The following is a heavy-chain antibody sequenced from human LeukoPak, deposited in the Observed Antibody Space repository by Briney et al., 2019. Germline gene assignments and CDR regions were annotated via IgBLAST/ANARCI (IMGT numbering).Heavy chain of an antibody. CDR2: ISGSGGST. CDR1: GLTFSSYA. J-gene: IGHJ4*02. Sequence: PRGSLRLSCAASGLTFSSYAMSWVRQAPGKGLEWVSAISGSGGSTYYADSVKGRFTISRDNSKNTLYLQMNSLRAEDTAVYYCAKDAPVNIVVVPAANSWGQGTLVTVSS. D-gene: IGHD2-2*01. CDR3: AKDAPVNIVVVPAANS. V-gene: IGHV3-23*01.